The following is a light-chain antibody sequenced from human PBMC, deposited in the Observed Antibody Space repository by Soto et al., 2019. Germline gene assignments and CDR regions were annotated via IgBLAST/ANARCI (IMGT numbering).Light chain of an antibody. V-gene: IGKV3-20*01. Sequence: EIVWTKAPGTLSFSPGERVTLSCRASQSVTSNYLAWYQQKPGQAPRLLIYDASSRSTGITDRFSGSGAGSYFTLTISRLEPEDFALYYCQQYGSPPPCTVGQGTKVDIK. CDR3: QQYGSPPPCT. CDR1: QSVTSNY. J-gene: IGKJ1*01. CDR2: DAS.